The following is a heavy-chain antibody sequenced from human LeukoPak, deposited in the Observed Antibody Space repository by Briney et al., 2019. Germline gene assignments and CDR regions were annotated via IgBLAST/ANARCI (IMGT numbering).Heavy chain of an antibody. CDR1: GYTFTSYA. J-gene: IGHJ4*02. V-gene: IGHV1-3*01. D-gene: IGHD3-22*01. CDR2: INAGNGNT. Sequence: ASVKVSCKASGYTFTSYAMHWVRQAPGQRLEWMGWINAGNGNTKYSQKFQGRVTITRDTSASTAYLELSSLRSEDTAVYYCARANKAGNYYDSSGYYLRYWGQGTLVTVSS. CDR3: ARANKAGNYYDSSGYYLRY.